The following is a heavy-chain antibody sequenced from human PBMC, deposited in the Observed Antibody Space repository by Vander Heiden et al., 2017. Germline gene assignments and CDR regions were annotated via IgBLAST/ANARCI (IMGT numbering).Heavy chain of an antibody. CDR3: ARDPTPIEYSGSYYFDY. CDR2: ISSSSRYI. Sequence: EVQLVEPGGGLVKPGGSLRPSCAASGVPFSSHGRNWVRQAPGKGLGWVSSISSSSRYIYYADSVKGRFTISRDNAKNSLYLQMNSLRAEDTAVYYCARDPTPIEYSGSYYFDYWGQGTLVTVSS. D-gene: IGHD1-26*01. V-gene: IGHV3-21*01. J-gene: IGHJ4*02. CDR1: GVPFSSHG.